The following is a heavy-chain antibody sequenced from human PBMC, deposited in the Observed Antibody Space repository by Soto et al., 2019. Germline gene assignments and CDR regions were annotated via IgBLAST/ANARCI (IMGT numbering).Heavy chain of an antibody. CDR3: ARDKNWNDHGMDV. J-gene: IGHJ6*02. D-gene: IGHD1-1*01. CDR2: IYYSGST. CDR1: GGSISSGDYY. Sequence: TLSLTCTVSGGSISSGDYYWSWIRQPPGKGLEWIGYIYYSGSTYYNPSLRSRVTISVDTSKNQFSLKLSSVTAADTAVYYCARDKNWNDHGMDVWGQGTTVTVSS. V-gene: IGHV4-30-4*01.